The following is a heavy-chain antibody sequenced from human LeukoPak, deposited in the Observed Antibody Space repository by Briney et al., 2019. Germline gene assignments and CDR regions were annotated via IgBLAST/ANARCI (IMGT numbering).Heavy chain of an antibody. Sequence: GASVKVPCMPSVYSFRNYCIRWVRQAPGHALEWMGWISAYNGNTNYAQKLQGRVTMTTDTSTRTAYMELRSLRSDDTAVYYCVRDYKGYSGYDGFDYWGQGTLVTVSS. D-gene: IGHD5-12*01. J-gene: IGHJ4*02. V-gene: IGHV1-18*01. CDR1: VYSFRNYC. CDR3: VRDYKGYSGYDGFDY. CDR2: ISAYNGNT.